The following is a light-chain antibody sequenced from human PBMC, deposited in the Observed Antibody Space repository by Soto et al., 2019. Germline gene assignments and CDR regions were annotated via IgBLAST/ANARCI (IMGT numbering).Light chain of an antibody. J-gene: IGKJ1*01. Sequence: EKVMTQSPATLSVSPGERATLSCRASQSISSNLAWYQQKPGQAPRLLIYDASNRATGIPARFSGSGSGTEFTLTISSLQSEDFAVYYCQQYNNWPLTFGQGTKVEIK. CDR3: QQYNNWPLT. V-gene: IGKV3-15*01. CDR2: DAS. CDR1: QSISSN.